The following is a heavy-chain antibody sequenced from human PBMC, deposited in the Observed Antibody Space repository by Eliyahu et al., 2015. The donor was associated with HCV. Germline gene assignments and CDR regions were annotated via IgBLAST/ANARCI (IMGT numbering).Heavy chain of an antibody. CDR2: TYSGGQT. CDR1: GFIVXPNQ. J-gene: IGHJ5*02. Sequence: EVQLVESGGGLIQPGYXLRLSCAXSGFIVXPNQMTXVRQXPGKGLEWVSVTYSGGQTHFADXVKGRFTISRDNSKNTLYLQMSSLRAEDTAVYYCTREGPGQLWGDRWFDPWGQGTLVTVSS. CDR3: TREGPGQLWGDRWFDP. D-gene: IGHD5-18*01. V-gene: IGHV3-53*01.